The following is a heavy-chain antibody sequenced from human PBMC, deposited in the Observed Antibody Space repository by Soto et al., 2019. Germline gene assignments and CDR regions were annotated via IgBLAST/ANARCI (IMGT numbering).Heavy chain of an antibody. D-gene: IGHD2-15*01. Sequence: QLQLQESRPGLVKPSETLSLTCTVSGGSISSSSYYWGWIRQPPGKGLEWIGSIYYSGSTYYNPSLKSRVTISVDTSKNQFSLKLSSVTAADTAVYYCARHSRDIVVVVAAARWFDPWGQGTLVTVSS. V-gene: IGHV4-39*01. J-gene: IGHJ5*02. CDR2: IYYSGST. CDR1: GGSISSSSYY. CDR3: ARHSRDIVVVVAAARWFDP.